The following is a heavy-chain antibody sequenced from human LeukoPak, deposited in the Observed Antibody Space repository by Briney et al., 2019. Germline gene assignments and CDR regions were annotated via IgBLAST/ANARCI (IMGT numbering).Heavy chain of an antibody. Sequence: PSETLSLTCTVSGGPISSYYWSWIRQPPGKGLEWIGYIYYSGSTNYNPSLKSRVTISVDTSKNQFSLKLSSVTAADTAVYYCARETQQLTFDYWGQGTLVTVSS. CDR1: GGPISSYY. CDR3: ARETQQLTFDY. CDR2: IYYSGST. D-gene: IGHD6-13*01. V-gene: IGHV4-59*01. J-gene: IGHJ4*02.